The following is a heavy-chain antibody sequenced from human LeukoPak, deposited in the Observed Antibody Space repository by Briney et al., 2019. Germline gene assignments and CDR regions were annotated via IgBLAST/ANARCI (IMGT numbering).Heavy chain of an antibody. J-gene: IGHJ4*02. CDR3: ITDENYYDSSGYHYRDY. Sequence: GGSLRLSCAASGFRFSNAWMNWVRQAPGKGLEWVGLIKRKTDGGTSDYYARVKGRFTISRDDSKNTVHLQMNSLKTEDTAVYYCITDENYYDSSGYHYRDYWGQGTLVTVSS. V-gene: IGHV3-15*01. CDR1: GFRFSNAW. D-gene: IGHD3-22*01. CDR2: IKRKTDGGTS.